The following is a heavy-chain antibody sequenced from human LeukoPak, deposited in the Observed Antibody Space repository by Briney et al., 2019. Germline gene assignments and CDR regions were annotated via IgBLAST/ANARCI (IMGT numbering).Heavy chain of an antibody. J-gene: IGHJ4*02. CDR1: GFSFNSDW. Sequence: PGGSLRLSCAASGFSFNSDWMDWVRQAPGKGLEWVANIKHGESEKNYLDSVKGRLTISRDNAQNSLYLQMNGLRVEDTAVYYCTRRLDDWGQGTLVTVSS. V-gene: IGHV3-7*01. CDR3: TRRLDD. D-gene: IGHD3-16*01. CDR2: IKHGESEK.